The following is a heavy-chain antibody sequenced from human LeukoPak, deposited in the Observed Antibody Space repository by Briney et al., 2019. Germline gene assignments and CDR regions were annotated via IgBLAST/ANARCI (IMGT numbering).Heavy chain of an antibody. CDR1: GYIFTTYG. CDR3: ARDHGFSGGSYFDTFDI. Sequence: ASVKVSCKASGYIFTTYGISWVRQAPGQGLEWMGWISGYNDDTNYAQKLQGRVTMTTDTSTSTAYMELRSLTSDDMAVYYCARDHGFSGGSYFDTFDIWGRGTMVTVSS. V-gene: IGHV1-18*03. D-gene: IGHD1-26*01. CDR2: ISGYNDDT. J-gene: IGHJ3*02.